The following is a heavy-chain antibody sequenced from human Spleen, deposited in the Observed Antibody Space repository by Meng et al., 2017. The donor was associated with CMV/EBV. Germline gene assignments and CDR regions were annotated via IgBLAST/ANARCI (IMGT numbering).Heavy chain of an antibody. D-gene: IGHD3-16*01. Sequence: FTFKSSGMGWVRQAPGKVLEWVAAISGGGVSTYYADSMKGPFTISRDNSKNTLYLQTNNLRAEDTAVYYCAKLSGYYGSGDYVYFDYWGQGTLVTVSS. CDR1: FTFKSSG. J-gene: IGHJ4*02. CDR3: AKLSGYYGSGDYVYFDY. V-gene: IGHV3-23*01. CDR2: ISGGGVST.